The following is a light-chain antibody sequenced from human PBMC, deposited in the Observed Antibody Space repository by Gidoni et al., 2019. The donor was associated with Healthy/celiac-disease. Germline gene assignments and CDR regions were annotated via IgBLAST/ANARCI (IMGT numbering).Light chain of an antibody. V-gene: IGKV1-5*03. CDR1: QSISSW. J-gene: IGKJ1*01. CDR3: QQYNSPTWX. Sequence: DIQMTQSPSTLSASVGDRVTITCRASQSISSWLAWYQQKPGKAPKLLIYKASSLESGVPSRFSGSGSGTEFTLTISSLQPDDFATYYCQQYNSPTWXFXQGTKVEIK. CDR2: KAS.